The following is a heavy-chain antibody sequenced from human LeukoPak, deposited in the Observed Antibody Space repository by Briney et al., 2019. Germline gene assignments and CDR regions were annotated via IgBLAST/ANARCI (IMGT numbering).Heavy chain of an antibody. D-gene: IGHD6-13*01. CDR3: ARDGEVLSSSWFWFDP. CDR2: IYTTGRT. V-gene: IGHV4-4*07. Sequence: SETLSLTCTVSGGSISNYFWSWIRQPAGKGLEWIGRIYTTGRTDYNPSLKSRVTISVDTSKNQFSLKLSSVTAADTAVYYCARDGEVLSSSWFWFDPWGQGTLVTVSS. J-gene: IGHJ5*02. CDR1: GGSISNYF.